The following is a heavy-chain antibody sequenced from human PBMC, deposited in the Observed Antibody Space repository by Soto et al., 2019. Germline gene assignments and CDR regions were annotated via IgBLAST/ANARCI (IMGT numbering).Heavy chain of an antibody. J-gene: IGHJ5*02. CDR1: GYTFTSYA. CDR2: INAGNGNT. V-gene: IGHV1-3*05. Sequence: QVQLVQSGAEKKKPGDSVKVSCKASGYTFTSYAIDWVRQAPGQRLEWMGWINAGNGNTKYSQKFQGRVTITRDTSASTAYMELSSLRSEDTAVYYCARGSPLWFDPWGQGTLVTVSS. CDR3: ARGSPLWFDP.